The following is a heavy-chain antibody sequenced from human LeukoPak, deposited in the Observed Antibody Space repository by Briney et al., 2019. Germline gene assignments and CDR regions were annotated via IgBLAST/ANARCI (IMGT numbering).Heavy chain of an antibody. V-gene: IGHV3-73*01. CDR1: GFTFSGSA. J-gene: IGHJ4*02. CDR3: TRRPLDYGDYCFDY. CDR2: IRSKANSYAT. D-gene: IGHD4-17*01. Sequence: GGSLRLSCAASGFTFSGSAMHWVRQASGKGLEWVGRIRSKANSYATAYAASVKGRFTISRDDSKNTAYLQMNSLKTEDTAVYYCTRRPLDYGDYCFDYWGKGTLVTVSS.